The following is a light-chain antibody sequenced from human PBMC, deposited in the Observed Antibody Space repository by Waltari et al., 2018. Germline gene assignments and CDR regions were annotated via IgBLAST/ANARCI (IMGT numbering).Light chain of an antibody. CDR1: QGISSY. CDR3: QQGNSNPPT. V-gene: IGKV1-39*01. J-gene: IGKJ1*01. CDR2: YAN. Sequence: DIQISQSTCSLSASVGDRVTNTCRASQGISSYLNWYQQKPGKAPKLLIYYANSLASGVPSRFSGSGSGTEFTLTISSLQPEDFATYYCQQGNSNPPTFGQGTKVEIK.